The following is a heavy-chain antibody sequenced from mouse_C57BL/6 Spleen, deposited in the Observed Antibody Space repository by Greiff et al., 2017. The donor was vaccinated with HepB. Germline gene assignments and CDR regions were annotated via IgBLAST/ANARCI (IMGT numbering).Heavy chain of an antibody. Sequence: EVKVVESGPELVKPGASVKISCKASGYSFTDYNMNWVKQSNGKSLEWIGVINPNYGTTSYNQKFKGKATLTVDQSSSTAYMQLNSLTSEDSAVYYCARGPYGSRGGFAYWGQGTLVTVSA. CDR2: INPNYGTT. CDR1: GYSFTDYN. J-gene: IGHJ3*01. CDR3: ARGPYGSRGGFAY. D-gene: IGHD1-1*01. V-gene: IGHV1-39*01.